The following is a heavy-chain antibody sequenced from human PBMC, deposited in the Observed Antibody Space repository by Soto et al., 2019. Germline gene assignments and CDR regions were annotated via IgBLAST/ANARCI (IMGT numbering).Heavy chain of an antibody. CDR2: INPNSGGA. D-gene: IGHD6-13*01. V-gene: IGHV1-2*06. CDR1: GYTFTDYY. CDR3: AGGGGTAAGSRRGLRSSH. J-gene: IGHJ1*01. Sequence: ASVNLSCKASGYTFTDYYMHWVRQAPGQGLEWMGRINPNSGGANYAQKFQGRVTMTRDTSISTAYMELSNLRSDDTAVYYRAGGGGTAAGSRRGLRSSHWGKGTLVTVST.